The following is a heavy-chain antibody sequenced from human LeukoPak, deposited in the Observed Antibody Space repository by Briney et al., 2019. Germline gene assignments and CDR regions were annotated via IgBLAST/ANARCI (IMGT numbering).Heavy chain of an antibody. J-gene: IGHJ4*02. Sequence: KPGGSLRLSCAASGFTFSSYSMNWVRQAPGKGLEWVSSISSSSSSYIYYADSVRGRFTISRDNAKNSLYLQMNSLRAEDTAVYYCAREGKNYYDSSGSDRDYWGQGTLVTVSS. V-gene: IGHV3-21*01. CDR1: GFTFSSYS. D-gene: IGHD3-22*01. CDR2: ISSSSSSYI. CDR3: AREGKNYYDSSGSDRDY.